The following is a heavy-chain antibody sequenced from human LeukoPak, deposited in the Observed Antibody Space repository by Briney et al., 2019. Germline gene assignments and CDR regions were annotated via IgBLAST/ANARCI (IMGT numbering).Heavy chain of an antibody. CDR3: ARGSSGWYLPHYFDY. CDR2: IYSGGAT. V-gene: IGHV3-66*02. CDR1: GITVSTNY. Sequence: GGSLRLSCAASGITVSTNYMSWVRQAPGKGLEWVSIIYSGGATFYADSVKGRFTISRENSKNTLYLQMNSLRAEDTAVYYCARGSSGWYLPHYFDYWGQGTLVTVSS. D-gene: IGHD6-19*01. J-gene: IGHJ4*02.